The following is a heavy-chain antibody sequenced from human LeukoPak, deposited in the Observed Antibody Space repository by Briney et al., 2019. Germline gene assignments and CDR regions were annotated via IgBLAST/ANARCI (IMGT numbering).Heavy chain of an antibody. CDR2: IFHSGST. CDR1: GGSFSSYY. CDR3: ARHRPGVRGNAFDI. Sequence: SETLSLTCTVSGGSFSSYYWNWIRQPPGKGVEWLGYIFHSGSTNYNPSLQSRVTILVDTSKNQFSLQLYSVTAADTAVYYCARHRPGVRGNAFDIWGQGTVVTVSS. J-gene: IGHJ3*02. D-gene: IGHD3-10*01. V-gene: IGHV4-59*08.